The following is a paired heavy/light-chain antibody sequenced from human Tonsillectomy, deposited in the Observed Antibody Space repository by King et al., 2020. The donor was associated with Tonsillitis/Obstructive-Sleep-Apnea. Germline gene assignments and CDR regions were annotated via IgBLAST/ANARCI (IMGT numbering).Light chain of an antibody. CDR1: SSKIGNNY. CDR3: GTWDTSLSAWV. V-gene: IGLV1-51*01. Sequence: QSVLTQPPSVSAAPGQKVTISCSGSSSKIGNNYVSWYQQLPGTAPKLLIYDNNQRPSEIPARFSGSKSGTSATLGITGLQTGDEAVYYCGTWDTSLSAWVFGGGTMLTVL. J-gene: IGLJ3*02. CDR2: DNN.
Heavy chain of an antibody. CDR1: EFTFSTYA. CDR3: ARGPAAISYFYMDV. Sequence: QVQLVESGGGVVQPGRSLRLSCVASEFTFSTYAIHWVRQAPGKGLEWVALILYDGINKYYGDSVKGRFTISRDNSKNTLFLQMNSLRPDDTAVYFCARGPAAISYFYMDVWGKGTTVTVSS. V-gene: IGHV3-30*04. J-gene: IGHJ6*03. CDR2: ILYDGINK. D-gene: IGHD2-2*02.